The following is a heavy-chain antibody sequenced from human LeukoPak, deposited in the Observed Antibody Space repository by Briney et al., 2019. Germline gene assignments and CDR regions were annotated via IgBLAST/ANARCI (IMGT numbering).Heavy chain of an antibody. CDR3: TRVIVATKDY. V-gene: IGHV3-49*04. CDR2: IRSKAYGGTP. D-gene: IGHD5-12*01. J-gene: IGHJ4*02. Sequence: GGSLRLSRTGSGFTFGDYAMNWVRQAPGKGLEWVGFIRSKAYGGTPEYAASVKGRFTISRDDSKSIAYLQMNSLKTEDTAVYYCTRVIVATKDYWGQGTLVTVSS. CDR1: GFTFGDYA.